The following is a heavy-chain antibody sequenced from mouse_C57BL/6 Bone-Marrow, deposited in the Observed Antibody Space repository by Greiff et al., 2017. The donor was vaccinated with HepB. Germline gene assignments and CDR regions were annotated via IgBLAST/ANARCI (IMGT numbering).Heavy chain of an antibody. CDR1: GYTFTSYG. CDR2: IYPRSGNT. J-gene: IGHJ2*01. D-gene: IGHD2-12*01. CDR3: ARAYYKGYFDY. Sequence: VQLQQSGAGLARPGASVKLSCKASGYTFTSYGISWVKQRTGQGLEWIGEIYPRSGNTYYNEKFKGKATLTADKSSSTAYMELRSLTSEDSAVYFCARAYYKGYFDYWGQGTTLTVSS. V-gene: IGHV1-81*01.